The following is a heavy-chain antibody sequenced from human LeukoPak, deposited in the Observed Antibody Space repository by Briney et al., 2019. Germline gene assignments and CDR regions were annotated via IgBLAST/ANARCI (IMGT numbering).Heavy chain of an antibody. CDR3: ARVPSTVVVTPTAFDY. Sequence: SPALSPTCAVDGGSFSGYYCSSIRQPPGKGLEWIGEINHSGSTNYDPSLKSRVTISVDTSKNQFSLKLSSVTAPDTAVYYCARVPSTVVVTPTAFDYWGQGALVTVSS. CDR2: INHSGST. V-gene: IGHV4-34*01. J-gene: IGHJ4*02. CDR1: GGSFSGYY. D-gene: IGHD2-21*02.